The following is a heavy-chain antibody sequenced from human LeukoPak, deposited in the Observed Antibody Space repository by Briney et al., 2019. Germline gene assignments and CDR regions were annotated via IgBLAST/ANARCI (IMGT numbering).Heavy chain of an antibody. CDR1: GFTFSNYD. J-gene: IGHJ4*02. CDR3: ARDGDSSSYYGDFDY. V-gene: IGHV3-48*03. Sequence: GGSLRLSCEVSGFTFSNYDMNWVRQAPGKGLKCISYIRTSATIIYYADSVRDRFTVSRDNAKNLLYLQMNSLRVEDTAVYYCARDGDSSSYYGDFDYWGQGTLVTVSS. CDR2: IRTSATII. D-gene: IGHD6-13*01.